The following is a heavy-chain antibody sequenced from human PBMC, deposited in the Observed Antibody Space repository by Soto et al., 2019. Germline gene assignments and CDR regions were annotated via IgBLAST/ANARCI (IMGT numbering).Heavy chain of an antibody. V-gene: IGHV3-48*03. CDR2: ISSSGSTI. CDR1: GFTFSSYE. Sequence: GGSLRLSCAASGFTFSSYEMNWVRQAPGEGLEWVSYISSSGSTIYYADSVKGRFTISRDNAKNSLYLQMNSLRAEDTAVYYCARDGPSYYYYYGMDVWGQGTTVTVSS. J-gene: IGHJ6*02. CDR3: ARDGPSYYYYYGMDV.